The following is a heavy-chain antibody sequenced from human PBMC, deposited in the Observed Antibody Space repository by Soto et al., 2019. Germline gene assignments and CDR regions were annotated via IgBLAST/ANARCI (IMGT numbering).Heavy chain of an antibody. D-gene: IGHD1-7*01. CDR2: ITYDGSFQ. CDR3: AKDRVGGTFYTPLGF. J-gene: IGHJ4*02. Sequence: PGESLKISCQASGFNFDNYGMHWVRQAPGKGLEWVAVITYDGSFQYYADSVKGRFTISRDNSKNTLFLHLNTLKPEDTAVYHCAKDRVGGTFYTPLGFWGQGTLVTVSS. CDR1: GFNFDNYG. V-gene: IGHV3-30*18.